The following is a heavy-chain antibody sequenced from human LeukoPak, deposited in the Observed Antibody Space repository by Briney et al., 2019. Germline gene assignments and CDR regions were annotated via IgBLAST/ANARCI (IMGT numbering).Heavy chain of an antibody. CDR1: GGSISSYY. CDR3: ARGDFYYMDV. V-gene: IGHV4-59*01. Sequence: PSETLSLTCTVSGGSISSYYWSWIRQPPGKGLEWIGYICYSGSTNYNPSLKSRVTISVDTSKNQFSLKLSSVTAADTAVYYCARGDFYYMDVWGKGTTVTVSS. J-gene: IGHJ6*03. CDR2: ICYSGST.